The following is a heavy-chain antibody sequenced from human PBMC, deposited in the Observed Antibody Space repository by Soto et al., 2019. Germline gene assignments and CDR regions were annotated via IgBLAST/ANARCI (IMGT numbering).Heavy chain of an antibody. V-gene: IGHV1-69*08. CDR1: GGTFSSYT. D-gene: IGHD6-6*01. Sequence: QVQLVQSGAEVKKPGSSVKVSCKASGGTFSSYTISWVRQAPGQGLEWMGRIIPILGIANYAQKFQGRVTITADKSTSTAYMELSSLRSEDTAVYYCARDLASIYYYYGMDVWDQGTTVTVSS. CDR2: IIPILGIA. J-gene: IGHJ6*02. CDR3: ARDLASIYYYYGMDV.